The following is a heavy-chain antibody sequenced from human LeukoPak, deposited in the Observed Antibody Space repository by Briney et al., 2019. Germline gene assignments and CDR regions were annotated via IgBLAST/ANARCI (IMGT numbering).Heavy chain of an antibody. D-gene: IGHD3-22*01. CDR2: IYGGGRT. J-gene: IGHJ4*02. CDR3: AREGSIYYSDSSGYLGY. CDR1: GGSINSGPYY. V-gene: IGHV4-61*02. Sequence: SQTLSLTCTVSGGSINSGPYYWSWIRQPAGKGLEWIGRIYGGGRTNYNPSLKSRVTISVDTSKNQFSLKLSSVTAANTAVYYCAREGSIYYSDSSGYLGYWGQGTLVTVSS.